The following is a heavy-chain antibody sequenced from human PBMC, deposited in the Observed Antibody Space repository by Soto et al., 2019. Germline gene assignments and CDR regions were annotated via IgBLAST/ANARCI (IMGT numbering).Heavy chain of an antibody. V-gene: IGHV5-51*01. D-gene: IGHD2-2*02. Sequence: GESLKISCKGSGYSFTSYWIGWVRQMPGKGLEWMGIIYPGDSDTRYSPSFQGQVTISADKSISTAYLQWGSLKASDTAMYYCAGSLGYCSSTSCYTPSIDAFDIWGQGTMVTVSS. J-gene: IGHJ3*02. CDR2: IYPGDSDT. CDR3: AGSLGYCSSTSCYTPSIDAFDI. CDR1: GYSFTSYW.